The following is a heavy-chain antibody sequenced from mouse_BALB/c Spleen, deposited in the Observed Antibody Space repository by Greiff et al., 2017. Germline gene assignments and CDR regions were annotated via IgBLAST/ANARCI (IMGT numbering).Heavy chain of an antibody. J-gene: IGHJ4*01. CDR1: GYSITSGYY. Sequence: VQLKESGPGLVKPSQSLSLTCSVTGYSITSGYYWNWIRQFPGNKLEWMGYISYDGSNNYNPSLKNRISITRDTSKNQFFLKLNSVTTEDTATYYCAAYYDNAMDYWGQGTSVTVSS. CDR3: AAYYDNAMDY. V-gene: IGHV3-6*02. D-gene: IGHD2-4*01. CDR2: ISYDGSN.